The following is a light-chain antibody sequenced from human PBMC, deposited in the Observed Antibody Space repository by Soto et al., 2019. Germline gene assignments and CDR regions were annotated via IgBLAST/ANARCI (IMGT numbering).Light chain of an antibody. V-gene: IGKV3-20*01. CDR3: QQYSDSLYT. Sequence: EIVLTQSPGTLSLSPGERATLSCRASQRVSSNYLAWYQQKPGQAPSLLIYGASSRATGIPDRFSGSGSGTDFTLTISRLEPEDFAVYYCQQYSDSLYTFGQGTKLEIK. CDR2: GAS. J-gene: IGKJ2*01. CDR1: QRVSSNY.